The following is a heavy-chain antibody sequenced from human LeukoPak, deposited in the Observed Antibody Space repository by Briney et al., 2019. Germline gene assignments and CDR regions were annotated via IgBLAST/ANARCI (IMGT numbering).Heavy chain of an antibody. V-gene: IGHV4-34*01. CDR3: TERGDGGNSGDFDY. Sequence: SETLSLTCAVYGGSFSGYYWSWIRQPPGKGLEWIGEINHSGSTNYNPSLKSRVTISVDTSRNQFSLKPTSVTAADTAVYYCTERGDGGNSGDFDYWGQGTLVSVSS. CDR1: GGSFSGYY. CDR2: INHSGST. D-gene: IGHD4-23*01. J-gene: IGHJ4*02.